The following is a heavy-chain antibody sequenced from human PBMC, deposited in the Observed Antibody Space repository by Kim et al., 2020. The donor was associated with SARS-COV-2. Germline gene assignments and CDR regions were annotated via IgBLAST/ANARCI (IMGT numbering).Heavy chain of an antibody. CDR3: ARRGNYYDSSGYFY. D-gene: IGHD3-22*01. Sequence: SETLSLTCTVSGGSISSYYWSWIRQPPGKGLEWIGYIYYSGGTNYNPSLKSRVTISVDTSKNQFSLKLSSVTAADTAVYYCARRGNYYDSSGYFYWGQGTLVTVSS. V-gene: IGHV4-59*01. J-gene: IGHJ4*02. CDR1: GGSISSYY. CDR2: IYYSGGT.